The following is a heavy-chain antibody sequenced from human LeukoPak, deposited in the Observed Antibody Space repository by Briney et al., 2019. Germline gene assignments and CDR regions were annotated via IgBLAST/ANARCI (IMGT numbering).Heavy chain of an antibody. Sequence: PGGSLRLSCAASGFTFSNYGMHWVRQAPGKGLEWVANIKQDGSEKYYVDSVKGRFTISRDNAKNSLYLQMSSLRAEDTAVYYCARVRDGYKPPKLSSYYYMDVWGKGTTVTISS. D-gene: IGHD5-24*01. J-gene: IGHJ6*03. CDR2: IKQDGSEK. CDR3: ARVRDGYKPPKLSSYYYMDV. CDR1: GFTFSNYG. V-gene: IGHV3-7*01.